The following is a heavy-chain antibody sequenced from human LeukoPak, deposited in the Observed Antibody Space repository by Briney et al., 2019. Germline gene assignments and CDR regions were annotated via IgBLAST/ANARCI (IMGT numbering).Heavy chain of an antibody. V-gene: IGHV3-73*01. J-gene: IGHJ6*02. D-gene: IGHD5-18*01. CDR1: GFTFSGSA. Sequence: GGSLKLSCAASGFTFSGSAMHWVRQASGKGLEWVGRIRNKANSYATAYAASVKGRFTISRDGSKNTAYLQMNSLKTEDTAVYYCTSGVYTAMAPLDYGMDVWGQGTSVTVSS. CDR3: TSGVYTAMAPLDYGMDV. CDR2: IRNKANSYAT.